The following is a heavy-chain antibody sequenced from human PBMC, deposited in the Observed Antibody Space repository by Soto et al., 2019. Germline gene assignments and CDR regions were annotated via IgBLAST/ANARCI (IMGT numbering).Heavy chain of an antibody. J-gene: IGHJ4*02. CDR1: GGSFSGYY. V-gene: IGHV4-34*01. Sequence: QVQLQQWGAGLLKPSETLCLTCAVYGGSFSGYYWSWIRQPPGKGLEWIGEINHSGSTNYNPSLKSRVTISVDTSKNQFSLKLSSVTAADTAVYYCARGRTYYYGSGSYYHRLYYFDYWGQGTLVTVSS. CDR2: INHSGST. D-gene: IGHD3-10*01. CDR3: ARGRTYYYGSGSYYHRLYYFDY.